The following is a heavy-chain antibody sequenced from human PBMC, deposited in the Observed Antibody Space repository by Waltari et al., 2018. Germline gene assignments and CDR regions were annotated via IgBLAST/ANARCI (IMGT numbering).Heavy chain of an antibody. J-gene: IGHJ4*02. CDR1: GYTFTGYY. CDR3: ARDHRDRDYDYIWGSYRPYYFDY. CDR2: IKPNMGGT. D-gene: IGHD3-16*02. Sequence: QVQLVQSGAEVKKPGASVKVSCKASGYTFTGYYMHWVRQAPGQGLEWMGRIKPNMGGTNYAQKCKGRVTMTRDTSSSTAYMELSRLRSDDTAVYYCARDHRDRDYDYIWGSYRPYYFDYWGQGTLVTVSS. V-gene: IGHV1-2*06.